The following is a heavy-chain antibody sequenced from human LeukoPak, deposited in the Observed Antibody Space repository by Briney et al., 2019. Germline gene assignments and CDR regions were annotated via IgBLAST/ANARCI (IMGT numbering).Heavy chain of an antibody. CDR2: ISAGNGNT. CDR3: ARDQTRLSGYYPDY. Sequence: GASVKVSCKASGYTFTSYAMHWVRQAPGQRLEWMGWISAGNGNTKYSQKFQGRVTITRDTSASTAYMELSSLRSEDTAVYYCARDQTRLSGYYPDYWGQGTLVTVSS. J-gene: IGHJ4*02. V-gene: IGHV1-3*01. D-gene: IGHD3-22*01. CDR1: GYTFTSYA.